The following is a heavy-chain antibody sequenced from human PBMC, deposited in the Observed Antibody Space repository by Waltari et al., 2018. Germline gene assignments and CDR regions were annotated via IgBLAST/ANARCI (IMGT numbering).Heavy chain of an antibody. V-gene: IGHV1-2*02. Sequence: QVQLVQSGAEVKKPGASVKVSCKASGYTFTGYYIHWVRQAPGQGLEWRGWINPNGVGTNFAQKFQGRVTMTRDTSSSTAYMELSRLTSDDTAVYYCARDPHVLMVYEDYWGQGTLVTVAS. D-gene: IGHD2-8*01. CDR2: INPNGVGT. CDR3: ARDPHVLMVYEDY. CDR1: GYTFTGYY. J-gene: IGHJ4*02.